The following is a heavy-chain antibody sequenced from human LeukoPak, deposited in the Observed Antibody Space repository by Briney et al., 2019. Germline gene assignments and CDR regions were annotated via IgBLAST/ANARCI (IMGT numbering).Heavy chain of an antibody. CDR3: ARGPHCSSTSCYSEYFHR. V-gene: IGHV4-31*03. CDR2: ISYSGSP. Sequence: SETLSLTCTVSGASISSGGYYWSWIRQHPGKGLEWIGYISYSGSPYYNPSLKSRVTISVDTSRNQFSLKLSSVTAADTAVYYCARGPHCSSTSCYSEYFHRWGQGTLVTVSS. CDR1: GASISSGGYY. J-gene: IGHJ1*01. D-gene: IGHD2-2*01.